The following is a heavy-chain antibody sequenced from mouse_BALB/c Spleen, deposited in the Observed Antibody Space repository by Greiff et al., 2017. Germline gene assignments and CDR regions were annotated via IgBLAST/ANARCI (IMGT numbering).Heavy chain of an antibody. CDR3: ARDRDGYSYFDY. V-gene: IGHV5-6-3*01. Sequence: EVQLVESGGDLVKPGGSLKLSCAASGFTFSSYGMSWVRQTPDKRLELVATINSNGGSTYYPDSVKGRFTISRDNAKNTLYLQMSSLKSEDTAMYYCARDRDGYSYFDYWGQGTTLTVSS. D-gene: IGHD2-3*01. CDR1: GFTFSSYG. CDR2: INSNGGST. J-gene: IGHJ2*01.